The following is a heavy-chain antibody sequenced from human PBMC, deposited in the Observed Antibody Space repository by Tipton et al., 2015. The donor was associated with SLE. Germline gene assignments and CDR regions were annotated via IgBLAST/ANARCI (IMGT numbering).Heavy chain of an antibody. CDR2: INRSGST. J-gene: IGHJ3*01. Sequence: TLSLTCAVYDGSFSGYYWSWIRQPPGKGLEWIGEINRSGSTNYNASLKSRLIISVDTSKNQFSLNLSSVTAADTAVYYCVNSDTSGNSAFDLWGQGTMVTVSS. CDR3: VNSDTSGNSAFDL. D-gene: IGHD3-22*01. V-gene: IGHV4-34*01. CDR1: DGSFSGYY.